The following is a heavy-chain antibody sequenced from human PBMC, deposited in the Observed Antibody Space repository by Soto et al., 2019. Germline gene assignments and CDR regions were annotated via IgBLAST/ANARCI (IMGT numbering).Heavy chain of an antibody. D-gene: IGHD3-16*01. CDR2: IYYSGST. CDR3: AIIPATTILTDY. Sequence: SETLSLTCTVSGGSITSSYYWGWIRQPPGKGLEWIGSIYYSGSTYYNPSLKSRVTISVDTSKNQFSLKLSSVTAADTAVYYCAIIPATTILTDYWGQGTLVTVSS. CDR1: GGSITSSYY. J-gene: IGHJ4*02. V-gene: IGHV4-39*01.